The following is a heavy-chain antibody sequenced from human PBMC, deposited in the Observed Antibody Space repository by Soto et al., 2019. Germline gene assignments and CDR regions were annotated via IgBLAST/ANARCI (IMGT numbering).Heavy chain of an antibody. Sequence: QLQLQESGPGLVKPSETLSLTCTVSGGSISSSSYYWGWIRQPPGKGLEWIGSIYYSGSTYYNPSLKSRVTISVDTSKNQFSLKLSSVTAADTAVYYCARRKFSLMGGASSFDYWGQGTLVTVSS. V-gene: IGHV4-39*01. D-gene: IGHD1-26*01. CDR1: GGSISSSSYY. CDR3: ARRKFSLMGGASSFDY. J-gene: IGHJ4*02. CDR2: IYYSGST.